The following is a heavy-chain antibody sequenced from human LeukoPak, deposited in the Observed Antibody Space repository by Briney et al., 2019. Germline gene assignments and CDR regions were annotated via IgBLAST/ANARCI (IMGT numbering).Heavy chain of an antibody. CDR2: IKSDGSIT. D-gene: IGHD5-24*01. V-gene: IGHV3-74*01. Sequence: SGGSLRLSCAASGFTFGSYWMYWVRQAPGKGLVWVSRIKSDGSITNYADSVKGRFTISRDNAKNTLHLQMSSLSAEDTAVYYCARASDGRFDYWGQGTQVTVPS. CDR1: GFTFGSYW. CDR3: ARASDGRFDY. J-gene: IGHJ4*02.